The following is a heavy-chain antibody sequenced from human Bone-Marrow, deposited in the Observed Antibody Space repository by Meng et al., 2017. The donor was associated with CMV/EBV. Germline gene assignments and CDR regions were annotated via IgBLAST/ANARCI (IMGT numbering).Heavy chain of an antibody. Sequence: GESLKISCVASGFTFRMAAMSWVRQAPGKGLEWVGRIKSKTDGGTTDYAAPVKGRFTISRDDSKNTLYLQMNSLKTEDTAVYYCTTEEITPYYFDYWGQGTLVTVSS. CDR2: IKSKTDGGTT. V-gene: IGHV3-15*01. J-gene: IGHJ4*02. CDR3: TTEEITPYYFDY. CDR1: GFTFRMAA. D-gene: IGHD5-24*01.